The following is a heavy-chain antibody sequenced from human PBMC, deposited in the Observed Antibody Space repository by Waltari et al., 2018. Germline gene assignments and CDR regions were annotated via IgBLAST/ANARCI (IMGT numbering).Heavy chain of an antibody. CDR2: INPNSGGT. CDR1: GYTFTGYY. D-gene: IGHD3-3*01. Sequence: QVQLVQSGAEVKKPGASVKVSCKASGYTFTGYYMHWVRQAPGQGLEWMGWINPNSGGTNYAQKVQGRVTMTRDTSISTAYMELSRLRSDDTAGYYCARDPFGVAKGWFDPWGQGTLVTVSS. CDR3: ARDPFGVAKGWFDP. V-gene: IGHV1-2*02. J-gene: IGHJ5*02.